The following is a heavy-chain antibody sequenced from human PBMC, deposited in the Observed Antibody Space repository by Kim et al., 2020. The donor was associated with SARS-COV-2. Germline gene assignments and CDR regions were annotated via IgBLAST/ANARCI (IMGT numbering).Heavy chain of an antibody. Sequence: SETLSLTCTVSGGSISSYYWSWIRQPPGKGLEWIGYIYYSGSTNYNPSLKSRVTISVDTSKNQFSLKLSSVTAADTAVYYCARVPAMVSNPFSYYYYGMDVWGQGTTVTVSS. CDR2: IYYSGST. V-gene: IGHV4-59*13. D-gene: IGHD5-18*01. J-gene: IGHJ6*02. CDR3: ARVPAMVSNPFSYYYYGMDV. CDR1: GGSISSYY.